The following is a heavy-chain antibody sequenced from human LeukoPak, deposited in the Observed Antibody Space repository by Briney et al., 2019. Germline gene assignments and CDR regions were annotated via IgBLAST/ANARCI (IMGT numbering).Heavy chain of an antibody. CDR2: IWYDGSNK. D-gene: IGHD2-15*01. Sequence: PGGSLRLSCAASGFTFSSYGMHWVRQAPGKGLEWVAVIWYDGSNKYYADSVKGRFTISRDNSKNTLYLQMNSLRAEDTAVNYCARDPSVVVAAIPPDYWGQGTLVTVSS. CDR3: ARDPSVVVAAIPPDY. V-gene: IGHV3-33*01. J-gene: IGHJ4*02. CDR1: GFTFSSYG.